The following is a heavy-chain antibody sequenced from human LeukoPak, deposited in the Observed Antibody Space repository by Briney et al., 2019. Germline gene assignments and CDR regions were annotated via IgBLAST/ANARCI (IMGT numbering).Heavy chain of an antibody. J-gene: IGHJ3*02. CDR1: GFTFSSYG. Sequence: PGGSLRLSCAASGFTFSSYGMHWVRQAPGKGLEWVAVVSYDGSNKYYADSVKGRFTISRDNSKNTLYLQMNSLRAEDTAVYYCAKVPYSSSWSPGTDAFDIWGQGTMVTVSS. D-gene: IGHD6-13*01. CDR2: VSYDGSNK. V-gene: IGHV3-30*18. CDR3: AKVPYSSSWSPGTDAFDI.